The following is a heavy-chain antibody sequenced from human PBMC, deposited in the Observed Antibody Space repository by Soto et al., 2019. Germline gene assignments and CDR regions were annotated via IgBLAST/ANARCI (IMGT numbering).Heavy chain of an antibody. D-gene: IGHD7-27*01. Sequence: SETLSLTCTVSGGSISSGGYYWSWIRQHPGKGLEWIGYIYYSGSTYYNPSLKSRVTISVDTSKNQFSLQLSSVTAADTAVYYCARTGDRSGYYYYYMDVWGKGTTVTVSS. CDR1: GGSISSGGYY. J-gene: IGHJ6*03. CDR3: ARTGDRSGYYYYYMDV. CDR2: IYYSGST. V-gene: IGHV4-31*03.